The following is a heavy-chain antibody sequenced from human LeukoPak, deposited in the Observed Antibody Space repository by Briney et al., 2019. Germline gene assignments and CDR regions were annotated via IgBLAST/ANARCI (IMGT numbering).Heavy chain of an antibody. CDR1: GFTVSSNY. V-gene: IGHV3-66*01. CDR3: ARKSSGYYAVFDY. Sequence: GGSLRLSCAASGFTVSSNYMSWVRQAPGKGLEWVSVIYSGGSTYYADSVKGRFTISRDNSKNTLYLRMNSLRAEDTAVYYCARKSSGYYAVFDYWGQGTLVTVSS. J-gene: IGHJ4*02. D-gene: IGHD3-22*01. CDR2: IYSGGST.